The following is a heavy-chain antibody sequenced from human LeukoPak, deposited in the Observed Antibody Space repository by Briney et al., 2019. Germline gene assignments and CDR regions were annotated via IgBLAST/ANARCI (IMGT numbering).Heavy chain of an antibody. Sequence: TSETLSLTCTVSGGSISSGYYHWGWIRQPPGKGLEWIGEINHSGSTNYNPSLKSRVTISVDTSKNQFSLKLSSVTAADTAVYYCARDGYNWNDAGGDYWGQGTLVTVSS. D-gene: IGHD1-1*01. V-gene: IGHV4-39*07. CDR3: ARDGYNWNDAGGDY. J-gene: IGHJ4*02. CDR1: GGSISSGYYH. CDR2: INHSGST.